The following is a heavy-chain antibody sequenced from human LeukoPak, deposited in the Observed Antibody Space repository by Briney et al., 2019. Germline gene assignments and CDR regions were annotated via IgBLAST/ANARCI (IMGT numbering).Heavy chain of an antibody. D-gene: IGHD3-9*01. CDR3: ARGALTGLTTYFDY. CDR1: GFTFSSYT. CDR2: ISYDGSNK. V-gene: IGHV3-30-3*01. J-gene: IGHJ4*02. Sequence: GGSLRLSCAASGFTFSSYTIPWVRQAPGKGLEWVALISYDGSNKYYADSVKGRFTISRDNSKNTLYLRMNSLRAKDTAVYYCARGALTGLTTYFDYWGQGTLVTVSS.